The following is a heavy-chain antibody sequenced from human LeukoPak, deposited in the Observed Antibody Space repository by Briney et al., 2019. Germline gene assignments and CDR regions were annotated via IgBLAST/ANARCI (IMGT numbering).Heavy chain of an antibody. CDR1: GYTFTNNY. CDR2: IYPRDGST. V-gene: IGHV1-46*01. CDR3: AGDQEGFDY. J-gene: IGHJ4*02. Sequence: ASVKVSCKASGYTFTNNYLHWVRQAPGQGLEWMGMIYPRDGSTSYAQNFQGRVTVTRDTSTTTVHMELRGLRSEDTAVYYCAGDQEGFDYWGQGTVVTVSS.